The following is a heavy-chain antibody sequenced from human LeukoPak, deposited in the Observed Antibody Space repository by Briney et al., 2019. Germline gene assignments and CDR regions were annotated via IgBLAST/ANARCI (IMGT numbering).Heavy chain of an antibody. J-gene: IGHJ4*02. V-gene: IGHV1-69*01. D-gene: IGHD5-24*01. CDR2: IIPIFGTA. CDR3: ASSRDGYTLGSFDY. Sequence: GIIPIFGTANYAQKFQGRVTITADESTSTAYMELSSLRSEDTAVYYCASSRDGYTLGSFDYWGQGTLVTVSS.